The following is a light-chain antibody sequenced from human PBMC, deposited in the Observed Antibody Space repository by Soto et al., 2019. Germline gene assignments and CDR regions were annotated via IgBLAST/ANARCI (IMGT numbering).Light chain of an antibody. CDR1: QSVSTNY. CDR2: ATS. Sequence: EIVLTQSPGTLSLSPGDRVTLSCRASQSVSTNYFSWYQQKPGQAPRLLIYATSSRAVGIPDRFSGSGSGTDCTRTISSLAPEDFAMYYCQQYGDYNSPRYSFGQGTRLEI. J-gene: IGKJ2*03. CDR3: QQYGDYNSPRYS. V-gene: IGKV3-20*01.